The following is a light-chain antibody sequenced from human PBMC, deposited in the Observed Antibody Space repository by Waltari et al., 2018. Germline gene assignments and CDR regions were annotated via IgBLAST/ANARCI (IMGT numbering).Light chain of an antibody. CDR1: SSAVGAYSY. V-gene: IGLV2-14*03. CDR2: DVS. Sequence: QSALPQPASVSGSPGQSITLSCTGTSSAVGAYSYVSWYQQHPGKAPKLMIYDVSKRPSGVANRFSGSKSANTASLTISALQAEDEADYYCSSYTSSNTLIFGGGTTLTVL. J-gene: IGLJ2*01. CDR3: SSYTSSNTLI.